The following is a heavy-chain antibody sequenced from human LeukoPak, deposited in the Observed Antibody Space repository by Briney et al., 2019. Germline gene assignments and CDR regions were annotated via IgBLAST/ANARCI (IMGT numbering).Heavy chain of an antibody. V-gene: IGHV1-69*02. CDR1: GGTFSSYT. CDR3: ASDQGYDFWSGSFEYYYYMDV. CDR2: IIPILGIA. D-gene: IGHD3-3*01. J-gene: IGHJ6*03. Sequence: SVKVSCKASGGTFSSYTISWVRQAPGQGLEWMGRIIPILGIANYAQKFQGRVTITADKSTSTAYMELSSLRSEDTAVYYCASDQGYDFWSGSFEYYYYMDVWGKGTTVTVSS.